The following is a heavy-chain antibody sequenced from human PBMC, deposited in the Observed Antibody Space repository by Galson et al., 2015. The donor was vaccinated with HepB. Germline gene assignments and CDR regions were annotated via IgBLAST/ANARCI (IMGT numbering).Heavy chain of an antibody. D-gene: IGHD1-1*01. J-gene: IGHJ3*02. CDR1: GGSISSYY. Sequence: ETLSLTCTVSGGSISSYYWSWIRQPPGKGLEWIGYIYYSGSTNYNPSLKSRVTISVDTSKNQFSLKLSSVTAADTAVYYCARDRPDLNGGAFDIWGQGTMVTVSS. CDR3: ARDRPDLNGGAFDI. CDR2: IYYSGST. V-gene: IGHV4-59*01.